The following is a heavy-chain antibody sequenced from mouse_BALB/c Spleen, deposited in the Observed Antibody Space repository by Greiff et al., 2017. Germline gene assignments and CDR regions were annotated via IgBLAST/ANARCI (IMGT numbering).Heavy chain of an antibody. Sequence: EVKLQESGGGLVKPGGSLKLSCAASGFAFSSYDMSWVRQTPEKRLEWVAYISSGGGSTYYPDTVKGRFTISRDNAKNTLYLQMSSLKSEDTAMYYCARQGYYGNPYYAMDYWGQGTSVTVSS. CDR2: ISSGGGST. CDR3: ARQGYYGNPYYAMDY. CDR1: GFAFSSYD. J-gene: IGHJ4*01. D-gene: IGHD2-1*01. V-gene: IGHV5-12-1*01.